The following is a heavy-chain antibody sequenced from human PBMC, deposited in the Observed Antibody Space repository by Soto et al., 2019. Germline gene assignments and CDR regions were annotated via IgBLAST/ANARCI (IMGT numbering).Heavy chain of an antibody. D-gene: IGHD3-10*01. V-gene: IGHV3-23*01. CDR3: AKDSWFGSSSYYYYGMDV. CDR2: ISGSGGST. CDR1: GFTFSSYA. Sequence: PGGSLRLSCAASGFTFSSYAMSWVRQAPGKGLEWVSAISGSGGSTYYADSVKGRFTISRDNSKNTLYLQMNSLRAEDTAVYYCAKDSWFGSSSYYYYGMDVWGQGTTVTVSS. J-gene: IGHJ6*02.